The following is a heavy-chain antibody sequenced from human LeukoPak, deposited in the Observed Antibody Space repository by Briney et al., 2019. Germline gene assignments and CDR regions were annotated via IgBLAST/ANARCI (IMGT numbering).Heavy chain of an antibody. J-gene: IGHJ4*02. CDR1: GFTFSSYA. Sequence: GGSLRLSCAASGFTFSSYAMTWVRQAPGKGLEWVSVTYSGGSTYYADSVKGRFTISRDNSKNTLYLQMNSLRAEDTAVYYCARDALKNSGSYGYWGQGTLVTVSS. CDR3: ARDALKNSGSYGY. D-gene: IGHD1-26*01. CDR2: TYSGGST. V-gene: IGHV3-53*01.